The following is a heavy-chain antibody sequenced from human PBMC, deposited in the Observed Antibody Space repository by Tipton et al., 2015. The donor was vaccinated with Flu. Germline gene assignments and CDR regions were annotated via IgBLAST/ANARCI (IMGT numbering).Heavy chain of an antibody. CDR2: INHSGST. CDR1: GGSFSGYY. J-gene: IGHJ3*02. D-gene: IGHD6-19*01. Sequence: TLSLTCAVYGGSFSGYYWSWIRQPPGKGLEWIGEINHSGSTNYNPSLKSRVTISVDTSKNQFSLKLSSVTAADTAVYYCASRGSGWYSDAFDIWGQGTMVTVSS. V-gene: IGHV4-34*01. CDR3: ASRGSGWYSDAFDI.